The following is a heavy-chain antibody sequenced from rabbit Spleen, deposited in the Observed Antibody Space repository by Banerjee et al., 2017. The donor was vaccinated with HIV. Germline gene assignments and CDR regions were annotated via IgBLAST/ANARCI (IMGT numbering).Heavy chain of an antibody. CDR2: IYSGSSGDT. Sequence: EQLEESGGGLVKPEGSLTLTCKASGVSLSDKDVMCWVRQAPGKGLEWIACIYSGSSGDTYYASWAKGRITISKTSSTTVTLQMTSLTAADTATYFCARETSSGWGIVSFYFSLWGPGTLVTVS. D-gene: IGHD4-1*01. CDR1: GVSLSDKDV. CDR3: ARETSSGWGIVSFYFSL. J-gene: IGHJ4*01. V-gene: IGHV1S45*01.